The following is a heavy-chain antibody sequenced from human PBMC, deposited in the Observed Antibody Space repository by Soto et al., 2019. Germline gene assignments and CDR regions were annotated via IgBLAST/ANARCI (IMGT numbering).Heavy chain of an antibody. Sequence: SETLSLTCTVSGGSISSYYWSWIRQPQGKGLEWIGYIYYSGSTNYNPSLKSRVTISVDTSKNQFSLKLSSVTAADTAVYYCARSTRVGGDYYGMDVWGQGTTVTVSS. CDR2: IYYSGST. CDR3: ARSTRVGGDYYGMDV. J-gene: IGHJ6*02. D-gene: IGHD1-26*01. V-gene: IGHV4-59*08. CDR1: GGSISSYY.